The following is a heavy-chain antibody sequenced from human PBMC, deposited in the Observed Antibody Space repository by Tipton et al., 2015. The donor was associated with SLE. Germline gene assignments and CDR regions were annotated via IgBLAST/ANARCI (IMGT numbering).Heavy chain of an antibody. CDR1: GVSISSHY. CDR2: IYYSGST. V-gene: IGHV4-59*11. CDR3: ARERAVAAPGWFDP. Sequence: TLSLTCTVSGVSISSHYWSWIRQPPGKGLEWIGYIYYSGSTNYNPSLKSRVTISVDTSNNQFSLKLSSVTVADTAVYYCARERAVAAPGWFDPWGQGTLVTVSS. D-gene: IGHD6-19*01. J-gene: IGHJ5*02.